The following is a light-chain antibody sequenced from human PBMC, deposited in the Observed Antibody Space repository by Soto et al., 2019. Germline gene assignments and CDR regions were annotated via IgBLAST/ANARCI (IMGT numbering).Light chain of an antibody. CDR1: QSVSSN. J-gene: IGKJ2*01. CDR3: QQYNNWPPHT. Sequence: EIVMTQSPATLSLSPGERATLSCRASQSVSSNLAWYQQKPGQAPRLLIYGASTRATGIPARFSGSGSGTEFTLNISSLQSEDFAVYYCQQYNNWPPHTFGQGTKLEIK. CDR2: GAS. V-gene: IGKV3-15*01.